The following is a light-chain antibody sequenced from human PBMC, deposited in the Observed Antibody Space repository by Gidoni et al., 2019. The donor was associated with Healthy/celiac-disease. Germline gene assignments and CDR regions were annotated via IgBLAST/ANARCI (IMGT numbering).Light chain of an antibody. J-gene: IGLJ1*01. CDR3: AAWDDSLSGHYV. CDR2: RNN. Sequence: QSVLTQPPSASGTPGQRVTSSCSGSSSNIGSHYVYWYQQLPGTAPKLLIYRNNQRPSGVPDRFSGSKSGTSASLAISGLRSEDEADYYCAAWDDSLSGHYVFGTGTKVTVL. V-gene: IGLV1-47*01. CDR1: SSNIGSHY.